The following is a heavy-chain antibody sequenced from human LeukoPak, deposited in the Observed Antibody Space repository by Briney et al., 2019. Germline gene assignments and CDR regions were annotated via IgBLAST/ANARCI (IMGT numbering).Heavy chain of an antibody. Sequence: PGRSLRLSCSASGFTFKSHAMHWIRQAPGKGLEWVAFISWDGNIEHYADSVKGLFTISRDNPKNTLYLHLDNLRADDTAMYYCARNPERKYWFDPWGQGSLVTVSS. CDR1: GFTFKSHA. V-gene: IGHV3-30-3*01. CDR3: ARNPERKYWFDP. CDR2: ISWDGNIE. J-gene: IGHJ5*02.